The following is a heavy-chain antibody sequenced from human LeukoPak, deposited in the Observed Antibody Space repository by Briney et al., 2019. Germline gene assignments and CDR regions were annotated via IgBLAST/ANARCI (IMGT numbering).Heavy chain of an antibody. CDR3: AREDRRIVVVPAATLYYYYGMDV. Sequence: ASVKVSCKASGYTFTSYYMHWVRQAPGQGLEWMGIINPSGGSTSYAQKFQGRVTMTRDTSTSTVYMELSSLRSEDTAVYYCAREDRRIVVVPAATLYYYYGMDVWGQGTTVTVSS. J-gene: IGHJ6*02. V-gene: IGHV1-46*01. CDR2: INPSGGST. D-gene: IGHD2-2*01. CDR1: GYTFTSYY.